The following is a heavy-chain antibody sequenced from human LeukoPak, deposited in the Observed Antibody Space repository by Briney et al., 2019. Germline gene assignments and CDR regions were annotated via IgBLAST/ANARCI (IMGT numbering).Heavy chain of an antibody. CDR1: GFTFDDYG. CDR2: INWNGGST. J-gene: IGHJ4*02. V-gene: IGHV3-20*04. CDR3: ARSGNNYGNFWFDY. Sequence: GGSLRLSCAASGFTFDDYGMSWVRQAPGKGLEWVSGINWNGGSTGYADSVKGRFTISRDNAKNSLSLQLNSLRAEDTAVYYCARSGNNYGNFWFDYWGQGTLVTVSS. D-gene: IGHD5-18*01.